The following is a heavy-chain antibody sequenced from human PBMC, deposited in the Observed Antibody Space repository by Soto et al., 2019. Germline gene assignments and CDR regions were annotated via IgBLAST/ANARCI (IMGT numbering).Heavy chain of an antibody. CDR3: ARESEDLTSNFGY. J-gene: IGHJ4*02. CDR2: ISSTTNYI. V-gene: IGHV3-21*06. CDR1: GFTFTRYS. Sequence: GESLKISCAASGFTFTRYSMNWVRXSPGKGLEWVSSISSTTNYIYCGDSMKGRFTISRDNAKNSLYLEMNSLRAEDTAVYYCARESEDLTSNFGYWGQGTLVTVSS.